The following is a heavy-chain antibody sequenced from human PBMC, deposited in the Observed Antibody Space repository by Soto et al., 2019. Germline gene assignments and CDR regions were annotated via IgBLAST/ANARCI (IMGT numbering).Heavy chain of an antibody. V-gene: IGHV4-31*03. CDR3: AREGAGYCISTSCYGSYGMDV. Sequence: PSETLSLTCTVSGGSISSGGYYWSWIRQHPGKGLEWIGYIYYSGSTYYNPSLKSRVTISVDTSKNQFSLKLSSVAAADTAVYYCAREGAGYCISTSCYGSYGMDVWGQGTTVTVSS. J-gene: IGHJ6*02. D-gene: IGHD2-2*01. CDR2: IYYSGST. CDR1: GGSISSGGYY.